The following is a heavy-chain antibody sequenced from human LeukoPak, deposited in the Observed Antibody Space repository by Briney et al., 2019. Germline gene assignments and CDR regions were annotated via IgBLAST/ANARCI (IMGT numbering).Heavy chain of an antibody. Sequence: PGGSLRLSCAVSGFTFSDHYMDWVRQAPGEGLEWVGRSRDKANSYTTEYAASVKGRFTISRDASKNSVHLQLNSLKTEDTAVYYCVRASSNHHSDYWGQGTLVTVSS. D-gene: IGHD3-16*02. J-gene: IGHJ4*02. CDR1: GFTFSDHY. CDR2: SRDKANSYTT. V-gene: IGHV3-72*01. CDR3: VRASSNHHSDY.